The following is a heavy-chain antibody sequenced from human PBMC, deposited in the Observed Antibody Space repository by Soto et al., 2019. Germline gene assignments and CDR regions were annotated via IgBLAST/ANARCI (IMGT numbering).Heavy chain of an antibody. Sequence: PSETLSITCTFSGGSISIGGYYWSWIRQHPGKGLEWIGYIYYSGSTYYNPSLKSRVTISVDTSKNQFSLKLSSVTAADTAVYYCARGSSASSGYYDYWGQGTMVTVSS. D-gene: IGHD3-22*01. CDR1: GGSISIGGYY. CDR3: ARGSSASSGYYDY. J-gene: IGHJ4*02. V-gene: IGHV4-31*03. CDR2: IYYSGST.